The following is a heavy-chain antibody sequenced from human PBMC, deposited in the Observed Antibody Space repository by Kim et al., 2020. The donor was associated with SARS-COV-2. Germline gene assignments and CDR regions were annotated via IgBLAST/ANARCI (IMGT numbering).Heavy chain of an antibody. Sequence: SETLSLTCTVSGGSFSTYYWSWIRQPPGKALEWIGYIYYSGSTNYNPSLKSRVTISVDTSKNQFSLKLSSVTAADTAVYYCARDMNGSYLSAFDMWGQGTMVTVSS. CDR1: GGSFSTYY. J-gene: IGHJ3*02. D-gene: IGHD1-26*01. CDR3: ARDMNGSYLSAFDM. CDR2: IYYSGST. V-gene: IGHV4-59*01.